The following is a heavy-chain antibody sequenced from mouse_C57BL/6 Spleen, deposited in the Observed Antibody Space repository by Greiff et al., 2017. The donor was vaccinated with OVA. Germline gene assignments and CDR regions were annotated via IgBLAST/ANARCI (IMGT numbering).Heavy chain of an antibody. J-gene: IGHJ1*03. V-gene: IGHV1-59*01. CDR2: IDPSDSYT. CDR1: GYTFTSYW. Sequence: QVQLQQPGAELVRPGTSVKLSCKASGYTFTSYWMHWVKQRPGQGLEWIGVIDPSDSYTNYNQKFKGKATLTVDKSSSTAYMQLSSLTSEDSAVYYCARAVVEGYWYFDVWGTGTTVTVSS. D-gene: IGHD1-1*01. CDR3: ARAVVEGYWYFDV.